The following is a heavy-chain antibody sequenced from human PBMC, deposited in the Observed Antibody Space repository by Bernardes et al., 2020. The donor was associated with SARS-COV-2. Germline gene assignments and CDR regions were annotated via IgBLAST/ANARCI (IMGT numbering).Heavy chain of an antibody. CDR3: ARAGRAVTTRPGVFARDYYYYYYMDV. CDR1: GFTFSSYW. J-gene: IGHJ6*03. CDR2: INTDGSST. Sequence: GGSLRLSCAASGFTFSSYWMHWVRQAPGKGLVWVSRINTDGSSTSYADSVKGRFTISRDNAKNTLYLQMNSLRAEDTAVYYCARAGRAVTTRPGVFARDYYYYYYMDVWGKGTTVTVSS. D-gene: IGHD4-17*01. V-gene: IGHV3-74*01.